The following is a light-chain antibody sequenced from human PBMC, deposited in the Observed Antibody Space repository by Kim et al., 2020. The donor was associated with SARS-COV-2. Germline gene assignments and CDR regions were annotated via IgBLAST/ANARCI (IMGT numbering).Light chain of an antibody. CDR3: QQYNNWPLT. V-gene: IGKV3-15*01. CDR2: GAS. J-gene: IGKJ4*01. CDR1: RSVSSN. Sequence: LSPGERATLSCRASRSVSSNLAWYQQKPGQAPRLLIYGASTRATGIPARFSGSGSGTEFTLTISSLQSEDFAVYYCQQYNNWPLTFGGGTKVDIK.